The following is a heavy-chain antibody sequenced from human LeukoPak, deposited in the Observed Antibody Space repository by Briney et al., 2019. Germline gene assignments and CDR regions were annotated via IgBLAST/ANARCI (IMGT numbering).Heavy chain of an antibody. D-gene: IGHD3-10*01. Sequence: GGSLRLSCAASGFTFDDYAMHWVRQAPGKGLEWVSGISWNSGSIGYADSVKGRFTISRDNAKNSLYLQMNSLRAEDTAVYYCALNYYGSGSFYWGQGTLVTVSS. CDR1: GFTFDDYA. CDR2: ISWNSGSI. J-gene: IGHJ4*02. V-gene: IGHV3-9*01. CDR3: ALNYYGSGSFY.